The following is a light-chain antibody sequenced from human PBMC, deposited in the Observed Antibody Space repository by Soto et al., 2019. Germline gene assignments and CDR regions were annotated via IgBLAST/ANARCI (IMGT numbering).Light chain of an antibody. V-gene: IGKV4-1*01. CDR3: QQYYNTPLT. CDR1: QSVLYSSSNKDY. CDR2: WVS. Sequence: EIVMTQSPDSLAVSLGERATINCKSSQSVLYSSSNKDYLAWYQQKPGQPPKLLFYWVSTRESGVPDRFSGSGSGTDFNFTISSLQAEDVAMYYCQQYYNTPLTFGGGTKVEIK. J-gene: IGKJ4*01.